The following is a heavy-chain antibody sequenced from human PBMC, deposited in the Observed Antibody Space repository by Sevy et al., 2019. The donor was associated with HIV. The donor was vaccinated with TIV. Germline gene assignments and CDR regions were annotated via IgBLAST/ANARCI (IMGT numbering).Heavy chain of an antibody. CDR2: ISFTTNNT. V-gene: IGHV3-21*01. Sequence: GGSLRLSCAASGFSVGSYSMNWVRQAPGKGLEWVSFISFTTNNTYYVDSVKGRFTISRDNAKNSVYLQMNSLRAEDMAVYYCSSGGGYWGQGTLVTVSS. CDR3: SSGGGY. J-gene: IGHJ4*02. CDR1: GFSVGSYS. D-gene: IGHD3-16*01.